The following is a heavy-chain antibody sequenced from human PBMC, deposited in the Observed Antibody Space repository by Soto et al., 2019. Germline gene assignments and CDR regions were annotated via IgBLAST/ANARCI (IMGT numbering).Heavy chain of an antibody. J-gene: IGHJ6*02. V-gene: IGHV1-69*13. D-gene: IGHD6-13*01. CDR2: IIPIFGTA. Sequence: ASVKVSCKASGGTFSSYAISWVRQAPGQGLEWMGGIIPIFGTANYAQKFQGRVTITADESASTAYMELSSLRSEDTAVYYCARGGIAAAGTKGMDVWGQGNTVTGSS. CDR1: GGTFSSYA. CDR3: ARGGIAAAGTKGMDV.